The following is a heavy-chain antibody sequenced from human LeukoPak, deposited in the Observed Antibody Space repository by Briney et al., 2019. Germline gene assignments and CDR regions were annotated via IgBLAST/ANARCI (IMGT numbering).Heavy chain of an antibody. J-gene: IGHJ4*02. CDR3: TTDTWYSAGH. V-gene: IGHV3-7*03. Sequence: GGSLRLSCTASGFIFSGSWMAWIRQAPGKGLEWVAIIKKDGSEKYYVDSMKGRFTISRDNAKNSLFLRMNSLRAEDTAIYYCTTDTWYSAGHWGQGTLVTVSS. CDR2: IKKDGSEK. CDR1: GFIFSGSW. D-gene: IGHD2-15*01.